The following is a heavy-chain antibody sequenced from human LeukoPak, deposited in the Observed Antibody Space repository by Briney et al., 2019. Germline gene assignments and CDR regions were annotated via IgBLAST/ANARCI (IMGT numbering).Heavy chain of an antibody. V-gene: IGHV4-30-4*08. CDR1: GGSISSGDYY. CDR2: IYYSGST. CDR3: ASQGVIAARPLDY. J-gene: IGHJ4*02. D-gene: IGHD6-6*01. Sequence: TSETLSLTCTVSGGSISSGDYYWSWIRQPPGKGLEWIGYIYYSGSTYCNPSLKSRVTISVDTSKNQFSLKLSSVTAADTAVYYCASQGVIAARPLDYWGQGTLVTVSS.